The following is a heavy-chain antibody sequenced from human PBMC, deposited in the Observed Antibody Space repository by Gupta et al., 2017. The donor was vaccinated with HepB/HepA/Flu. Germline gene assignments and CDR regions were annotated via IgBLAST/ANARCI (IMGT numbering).Heavy chain of an antibody. CDR3: AREVGTDSSGWVFGL. CDR1: GFTCVKYG. V-gene: IGHV3-33*01. Sequence: QVQLVESGGGVVQPGRSLRLSCTASGFTCVKYGMHWVRQAPGKGLEWGALIWWDGTFKYYGDSVEGRFNITRDNSKNTVYLEMNSLRAEDTAVYYCAREVGTDSSGWVFGLWGQGTPVTVSS. D-gene: IGHD6-25*01. J-gene: IGHJ4*02. CDR2: IWWDGTFK.